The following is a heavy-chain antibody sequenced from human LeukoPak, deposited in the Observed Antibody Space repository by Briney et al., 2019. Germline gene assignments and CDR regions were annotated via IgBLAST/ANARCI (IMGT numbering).Heavy chain of an antibody. J-gene: IGHJ4*02. D-gene: IGHD3-10*01. CDR3: TTDLGLTMIRGVIVS. Sequence: GGSLRLSCAASGFTFTNAWMSWVRQAPGKGLEWVGRIKSKGDGETTDYGAPVKGRFIMSRDDSKATLYLQMNILQTEDAAVYYCTTDLGLTMIRGVIVSWGQGTLVTVSS. CDR1: GFTFTNAW. CDR2: IKSKGDGETT. V-gene: IGHV3-15*01.